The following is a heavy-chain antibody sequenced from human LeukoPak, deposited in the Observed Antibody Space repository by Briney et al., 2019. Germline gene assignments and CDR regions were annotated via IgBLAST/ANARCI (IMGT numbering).Heavy chain of an antibody. CDR3: AKGDSGVYWFDP. Sequence: GGSLRLSCAASGFTFSSYAINWVCQAPGKGLEWVSAISGSGGSTYYADSVKGRFTISRDNSKNTLYLQMNSLRVEDTAVYYCAKGDSGVYWFDPWGQGTLVTVSS. J-gene: IGHJ5*02. D-gene: IGHD2-15*01. V-gene: IGHV3-23*01. CDR1: GFTFSSYA. CDR2: ISGSGGST.